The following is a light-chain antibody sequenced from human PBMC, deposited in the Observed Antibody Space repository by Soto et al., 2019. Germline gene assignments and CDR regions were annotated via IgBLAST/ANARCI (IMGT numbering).Light chain of an antibody. CDR3: QSCANSLSGSRV. J-gene: IGLJ3*02. Sequence: QSVLTQPASVSGSPGQRVTISCTGSRSNIGAGYDVHWYQQLPGTAPKLLIYGTNNRPSGVPDRFSGSKSGMSASLAITGLQAADEANYDYQSCANSLSGSRVFGGGTKLTVL. V-gene: IGLV1-40*01. CDR2: GTN. CDR1: RSNIGAGYD.